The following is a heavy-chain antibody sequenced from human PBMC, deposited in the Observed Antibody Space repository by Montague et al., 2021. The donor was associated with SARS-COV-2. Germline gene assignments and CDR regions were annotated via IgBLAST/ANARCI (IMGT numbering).Heavy chain of an antibody. J-gene: IGHJ2*01. CDR2: IYYSGST. D-gene: IGHD5-12*01. Sequence: SETLSLTCTVSGGSIRSSSYYWGWIRQPPGKGLECIGSIYYSGSTYYNPSLKSRVTISVDTSKNHLSLKLSSVTAADTAVYYCARTTWLRGYFDLWGRGTPVTVSS. V-gene: IGHV4-39*07. CDR1: GGSIRSSSYY. CDR3: ARTTWLRGYFDL.